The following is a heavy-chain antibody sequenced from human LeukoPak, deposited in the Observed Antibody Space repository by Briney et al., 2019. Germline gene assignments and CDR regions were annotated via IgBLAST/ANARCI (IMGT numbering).Heavy chain of an antibody. CDR3: AKSLGPVDTAIGY. J-gene: IGHJ4*02. Sequence: GGSLRLSCAASGFTFSSSAMSWVRQAPGKGLEWVSAISNNGGYTYYADSVQGRFTISRDNSKSTLCLQMNSLRAEDTAVYYCAKSLGPVDTAIGYWGQGTLVTVSS. D-gene: IGHD5-18*01. V-gene: IGHV3-23*01. CDR1: GFTFSSSA. CDR2: ISNNGGYT.